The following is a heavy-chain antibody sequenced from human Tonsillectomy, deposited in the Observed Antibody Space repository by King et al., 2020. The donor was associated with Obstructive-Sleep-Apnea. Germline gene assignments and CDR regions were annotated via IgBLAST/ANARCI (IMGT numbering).Heavy chain of an antibody. CDR1: GSSFTNAW. V-gene: IGHV3-15*05. CDR3: TEDGVDYYLASESYYY. D-gene: IGHD3-10*01. Sequence: VQLVETGGGLVKPGGSLRLSCATSGSSFTNAWMSWVRQAPGTGLEWVGRIKSKSEGGATDYAAPVKGRFTLSRDDSDNTINLQMNSLKTEDTGVYYCTEDGVDYYLASESYYYWGQGILVTVSS. CDR2: IKSKSEGGAT. J-gene: IGHJ4*02.